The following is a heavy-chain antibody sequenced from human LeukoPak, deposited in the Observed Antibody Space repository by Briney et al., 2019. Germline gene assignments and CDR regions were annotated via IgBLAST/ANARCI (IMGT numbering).Heavy chain of an antibody. CDR2: IYYSGST. D-gene: IGHD4-17*01. Sequence: SETLSLTCTVSGGSTSRYYWSWIRQPPGKGLEWIGYIYYSGSTNYNPSLKSRVTISVDTSKNQFSLKMSSVTAADTAVYYCARNYGDYVDYWGQGTLVTVSS. V-gene: IGHV4-59*01. J-gene: IGHJ4*02. CDR3: ARNYGDYVDY. CDR1: GGSTSRYY.